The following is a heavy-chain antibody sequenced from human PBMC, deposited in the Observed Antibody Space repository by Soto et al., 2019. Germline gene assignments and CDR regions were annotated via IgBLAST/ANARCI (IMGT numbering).Heavy chain of an antibody. D-gene: IGHD3-22*01. CDR3: QKELAYYYHSSDIRGDFDI. CDR2: ISYDGSKK. CDR1: GFTFDSYA. Sequence: GVSLRLSCSASGFTFDSYAMHWVRQAPGKGLEWVAVISYDGSKKYYADSVKGRFTISRDNSKNTLYLQMNSLRAEDTAVYYCQKELAYYYHSSDIRGDFDIWGQGTMVT. V-gene: IGHV3-30*04. J-gene: IGHJ3*02.